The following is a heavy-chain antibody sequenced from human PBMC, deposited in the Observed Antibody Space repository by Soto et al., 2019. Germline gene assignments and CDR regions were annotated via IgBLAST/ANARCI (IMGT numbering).Heavy chain of an antibody. V-gene: IGHV4-30-4*01. CDR1: GDSISSVDYF. CDR3: ARLMGTSFDL. D-gene: IGHD2-8*01. J-gene: IGHJ4*02. CDR2: IYKSATT. Sequence: TLSLTCSVSGDSISSVDYFWAWIRQPPGQALEYIGYIYKSATTYYNPSFESRVAISLDTSKSQFSLNVTSVTAADTAVYFCARLMGTSFDLRGQGTLVTVSS.